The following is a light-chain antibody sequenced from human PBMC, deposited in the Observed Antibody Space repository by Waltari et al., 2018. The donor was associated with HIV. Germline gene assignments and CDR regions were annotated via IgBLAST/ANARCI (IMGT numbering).Light chain of an antibody. V-gene: IGKV3-20*01. CDR3: QQYGSSPSWT. Sequence: VLTQSPGTLSLSPGERATLSCRASQSVSSSYLAWYQQKPGQAPRLLIYGASSRATGIPDRFSGSGSGTDFTLTISRLEPEDFAVYYCQQYGSSPSWTFGQGTKVEIK. J-gene: IGKJ1*01. CDR2: GAS. CDR1: QSVSSSY.